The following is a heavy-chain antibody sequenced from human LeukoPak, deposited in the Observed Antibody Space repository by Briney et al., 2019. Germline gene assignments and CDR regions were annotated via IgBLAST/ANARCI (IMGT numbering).Heavy chain of an antibody. CDR2: IYYSGST. CDR3: ARAITYDFFWFDP. V-gene: IGHV4-59*01. J-gene: IGHJ5*02. D-gene: IGHD3-3*01. CDR1: GGSISSYY. Sequence: SETLSLTCTVSGGSISSYYWSWIRQPPGKGLERIGYIYYSGSTNYNPSLKSRVTISVDTSKNQFSLKLSSVTAADTAVYYCARAITYDFFWFDPWGQGTLVTVSS.